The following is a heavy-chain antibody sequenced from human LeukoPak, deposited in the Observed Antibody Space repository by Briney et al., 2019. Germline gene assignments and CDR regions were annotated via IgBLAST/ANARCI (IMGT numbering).Heavy chain of an antibody. Sequence: GGSLRLSCAASGFTFSSYWMSWVRQAPGKGLEWVANIKQDGSEKYYVDSVKGRFTISRDNAKNSLYLQMNSLRAEDTAVYCCARVAYDSSGYYFQYYFDYWGQGTLVTVSS. V-gene: IGHV3-7*01. CDR2: IKQDGSEK. J-gene: IGHJ4*02. D-gene: IGHD3-22*01. CDR1: GFTFSSYW. CDR3: ARVAYDSSGYYFQYYFDY.